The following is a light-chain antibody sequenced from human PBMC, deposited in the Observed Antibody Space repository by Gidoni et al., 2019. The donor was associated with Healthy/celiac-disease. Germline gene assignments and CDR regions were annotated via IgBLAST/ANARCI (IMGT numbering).Light chain of an antibody. CDR3: MQALQTPRT. CDR1: QSLLHSNGYNY. V-gene: IGKV2-28*01. CDR2: LGS. Sequence: DIVRTQSLLSLSVTPGEPASISCRSSQSLLHSNGYNYLDWYLQKPGQSPQLLIYLGSNRASGVPDRFSGSGSGTDFTLKISRVEAEDVGVYYCMQALQTPRTFGQGTKVEIK. J-gene: IGKJ1*01.